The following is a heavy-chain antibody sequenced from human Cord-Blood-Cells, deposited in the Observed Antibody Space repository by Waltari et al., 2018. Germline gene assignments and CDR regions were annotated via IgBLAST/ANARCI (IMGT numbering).Heavy chain of an antibody. Sequence: QLQLQESGPGLVKPSETLSLTCTVSGGSISSSSYYWGWIRQPPGKGLAWIGSIYYSGSTYSNPSLKSRVTISVDTSKNQFSLKLSSVTAADTAVYYCARPGIVGATRGAFDIWGQGTMVTVSS. CDR3: ARPGIVGATRGAFDI. CDR2: IYYSGST. D-gene: IGHD1-26*01. V-gene: IGHV4-39*01. J-gene: IGHJ3*02. CDR1: GGSISSSSYY.